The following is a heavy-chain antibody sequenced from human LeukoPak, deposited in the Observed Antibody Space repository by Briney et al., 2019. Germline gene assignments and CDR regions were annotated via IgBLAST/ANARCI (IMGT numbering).Heavy chain of an antibody. Sequence: GGSLRLSCAASGFTFSSYWMHWVRQAPGKGLVWVSRINSDGSSTSYADSVKGRFTISRDNAKNTLYLQMNSLRAEDTAVYYCARDQYYYDSSGYYSSYYFDYWGQGALVTVSS. CDR2: INSDGSST. J-gene: IGHJ4*02. CDR3: ARDQYYYDSSGYYSSYYFDY. D-gene: IGHD3-22*01. V-gene: IGHV3-74*01. CDR1: GFTFSSYW.